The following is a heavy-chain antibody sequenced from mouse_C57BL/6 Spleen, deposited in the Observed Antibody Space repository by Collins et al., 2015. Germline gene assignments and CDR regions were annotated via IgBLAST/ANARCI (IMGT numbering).Heavy chain of an antibody. Sequence: EVQLQQSGAELVKPGASVKLSCTVSGFNIKDTYMHWVKQRPEQGLEWIGRIDPANGNTKYDPKFQGKATITADTSSNTAYLQLSSLTSEDTAVYYCAREGYGYGRYFDYWGQGTTLTVSS. CDR2: IDPANGNT. V-gene: IGHV14-3*02. CDR3: AREGYGYGRYFDY. D-gene: IGHD2-2*01. CDR1: GFNIKDTY. J-gene: IGHJ2*01.